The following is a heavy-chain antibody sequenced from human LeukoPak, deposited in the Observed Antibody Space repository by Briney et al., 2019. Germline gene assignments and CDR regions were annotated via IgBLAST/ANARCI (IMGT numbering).Heavy chain of an antibody. V-gene: IGHV3-15*01. J-gene: IGHJ4*02. D-gene: IGHD4-11*01. CDR1: GFTFSNAW. Sequence: GGSLRLSCAASGFTFSNAWMSWVRQAPGKGLEWAGRIKSKTDGGTTDYAAPVKGRFTISRDDSKNTLYLQMNSLKTEDTAVYYCTTADYPLFGYWGQGTLVTVSS. CDR2: IKSKTDGGTT. CDR3: TTADYPLFGY.